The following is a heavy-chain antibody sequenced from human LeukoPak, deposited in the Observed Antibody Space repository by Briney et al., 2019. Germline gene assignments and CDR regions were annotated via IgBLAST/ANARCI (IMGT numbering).Heavy chain of an antibody. V-gene: IGHV1-69*11. J-gene: IGHJ3*01. CDR3: ATGTSYRDSFDV. CDR1: GGTFSTYP. CDR2: IIPILSQS. D-gene: IGHD3/OR15-3a*01. Sequence: SVKVSCKASGGTFSTYPINWVRQAPGQGLEWMGRIIPILSQSNYAQKFQGTVSITADEFTDTAYMELSSLRSEDTDVYYCATGTSYRDSFDVWGQGTMVTVSS.